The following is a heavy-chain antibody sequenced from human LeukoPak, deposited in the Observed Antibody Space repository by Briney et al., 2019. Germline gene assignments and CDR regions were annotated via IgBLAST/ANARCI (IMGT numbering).Heavy chain of an antibody. CDR3: ARGGRGSAAVVAPRSFDI. CDR1: GFTFSRHP. Sequence: GGSLRLSCAASGFTFSRHPMNWVRQAPGKGLEWVSYISPGTIYYADSVKGRFTISRDNAKNSLYLQMNSLRAEDSALYYCARGGRGSAAVVAPRSFDIWGQGTMVTVSS. V-gene: IGHV3-48*01. D-gene: IGHD3-22*01. J-gene: IGHJ3*02. CDR2: ISPGTI.